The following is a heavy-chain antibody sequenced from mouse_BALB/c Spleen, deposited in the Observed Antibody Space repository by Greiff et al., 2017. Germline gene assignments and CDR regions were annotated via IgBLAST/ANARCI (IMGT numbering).Heavy chain of an antibody. CDR3: ASGGGYRYFDG. V-gene: IGHV1-4*01. J-gene: IGHJ1*01. Sequence: VQLQQSGAELARPGASVKMSCKASGYTFTSYTMHLVKQRPGQGLEWIGYINPSSGYTNYNQKFKDKATLTADKSSSTAYMQLSSLTSEDSAVYYCASGGGYRYFDGWGAGTTVTVSS. CDR1: GYTFTSYT. CDR2: INPSSGYT.